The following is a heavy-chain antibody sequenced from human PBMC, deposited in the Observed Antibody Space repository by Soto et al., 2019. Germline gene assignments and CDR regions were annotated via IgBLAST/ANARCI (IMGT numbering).Heavy chain of an antibody. CDR3: ARGRQGVHDAFDI. CDR2: IYYSGST. V-gene: IGHV4-30-4*01. D-gene: IGHD3-10*01. J-gene: IGHJ3*02. Sequence: KPSETLSLTCTVSGGSISSGDYYWSWIRQPPGKGLEWIGYIYYSGSTYYNPSLKSRVTISVDTSKNQFSLKLSSVTAADTAVYYCARGRQGVHDAFDIWGQGTMVIVSS. CDR1: GGSISSGDYY.